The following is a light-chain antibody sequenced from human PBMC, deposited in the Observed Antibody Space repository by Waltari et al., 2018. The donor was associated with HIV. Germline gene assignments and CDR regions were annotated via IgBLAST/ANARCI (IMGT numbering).Light chain of an antibody. CDR1: SSNIGNNF. CDR3: AVWDGSLSAWL. V-gene: IGLV1-47*01. Sequence: QSVLTQSPSTSASPGQRVTISCSGTSSNIGNNFVSWYQRLPGTAPKLLIFWNIPRPSWVPDRFSGSKSDTSVSLVISVLRSEDEAEYFCAVWDGSLSAWLFGGGTKVAVL. CDR2: WNI. J-gene: IGLJ3*02.